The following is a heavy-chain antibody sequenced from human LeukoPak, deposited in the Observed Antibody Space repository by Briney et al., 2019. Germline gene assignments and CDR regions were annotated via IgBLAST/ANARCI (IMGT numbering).Heavy chain of an antibody. CDR3: AREAIGWIAVAGTDAFDI. CDR1: GSTFTGYY. J-gene: IGHJ3*02. V-gene: IGHV1-2*02. CDR2: IHPNSGGT. D-gene: IGHD6-19*01. Sequence: GASVKVSCKASGSTFTGYYMHWVRQAPGPGLEWMGWIHPNSGGTNYGQKFQGRVTMTRDTSISTAYMELSRLRSDDTAVYYCAREAIGWIAVAGTDAFDIWGQGTMVTVSS.